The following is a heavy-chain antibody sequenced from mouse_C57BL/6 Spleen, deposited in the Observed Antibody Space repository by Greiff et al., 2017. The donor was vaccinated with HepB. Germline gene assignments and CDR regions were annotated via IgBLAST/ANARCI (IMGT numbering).Heavy chain of an antibody. CDR1: GYSFTGYF. Sequence: VHVKQSGPELVKPGDSVKISCKASGYSFTGYFMNWVMQSHGKSLEWIGRINPYNGDTFYNQKFKGKATLTVDKSSSTAHMELRSLTSEDSAVYYCARSYYYGSSYGFAYWGQGTLVTVSA. CDR3: ARSYYYGSSYGFAY. D-gene: IGHD1-1*01. J-gene: IGHJ3*01. CDR2: INPYNGDT. V-gene: IGHV1-20*01.